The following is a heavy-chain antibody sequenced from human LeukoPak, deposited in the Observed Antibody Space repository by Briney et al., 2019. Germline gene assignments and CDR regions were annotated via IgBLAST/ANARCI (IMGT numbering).Heavy chain of an antibody. J-gene: IGHJ4*02. CDR1: GFTFSSYG. Sequence: PGGSLRLSCAASGFTFSSYGMHWVRQAPGKGLEWVAVIWYDGSNKYYADSVKGRFTISRDNSKNTVYLQMDSLRAEDTAVYYCAKDLDGNSDAYWGQGALVTVSS. CDR2: IWYDGSNK. CDR3: AKDLDGNSDAY. V-gene: IGHV3-30*02. D-gene: IGHD4-23*01.